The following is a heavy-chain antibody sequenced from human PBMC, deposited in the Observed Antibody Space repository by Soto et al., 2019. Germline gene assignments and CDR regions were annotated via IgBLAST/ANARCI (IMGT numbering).Heavy chain of an antibody. V-gene: IGHV4-31*03. D-gene: IGHD3-3*01. J-gene: IGHJ5*02. CDR1: GGSISSGGYY. CDR2: IYYSGST. CDR3: ARESRGHYYFWSGYPSNWFDP. Sequence: PSETLSLTCTVSGGSISSGGYYWSWIRQHPGKGLEWIGYIYYSGSTYYNPSLKSRVTISVDTSKNQFSLKLSSVTAADTAVYYCARESRGHYYFWSGYPSNWFDPWGQGTLVTLSS.